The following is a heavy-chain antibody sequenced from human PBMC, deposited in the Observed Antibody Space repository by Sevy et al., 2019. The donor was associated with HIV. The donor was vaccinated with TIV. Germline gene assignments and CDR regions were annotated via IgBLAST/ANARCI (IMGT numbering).Heavy chain of an antibody. D-gene: IGHD3-22*01. CDR3: AKEGQGEYYDSSGSFDY. V-gene: IGHV3-23*01. Sequence: GESLRLSCAASGFTFSSYAMSWVRQAPGKGLEWVSAISGSGRITYYADSVKGRFTISRDNSKNTLYLQMNSLRAEDPAVYYCAKEGQGEYYDSSGSFDYWGQGTLVTVSS. J-gene: IGHJ4*02. CDR2: ISGSGRIT. CDR1: GFTFSSYA.